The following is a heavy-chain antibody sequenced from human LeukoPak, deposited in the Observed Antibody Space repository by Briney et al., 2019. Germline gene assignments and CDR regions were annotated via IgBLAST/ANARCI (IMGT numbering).Heavy chain of an antibody. J-gene: IGHJ5*02. CDR3: ARAVGSSLVQYNWFDP. D-gene: IGHD6-6*01. CDR1: GYTFIGYY. V-gene: IGHV1-2*02. CDR2: IDPNSGGT. Sequence: GASVKVSCTVSGYTFIGYYMYWVRQAPGQGLEYMGWIDPNSGGTNSAQKFQGRVTMTRDTSISTAYMELSSLRSDDTAVYYCARAVGSSLVQYNWFDPWGQGTLVTVSS.